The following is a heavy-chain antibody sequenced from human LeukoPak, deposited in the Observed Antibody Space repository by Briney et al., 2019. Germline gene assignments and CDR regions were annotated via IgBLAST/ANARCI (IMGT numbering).Heavy chain of an antibody. CDR2: IRYDGSNQ. Sequence: QAGGSLRLSCAASGFTFSSYGMHWVHQAPGKGLEWVAFIRYDGSNQYYADSVKGRFTISRDSSKNTLYLQMNSLRGDDTAVYYCAKDMGYNTGWTRFDYWGQGTLVTVSS. CDR3: AKDMGYNTGWTRFDY. D-gene: IGHD6-19*01. V-gene: IGHV3-30*02. CDR1: GFTFSSYG. J-gene: IGHJ4*02.